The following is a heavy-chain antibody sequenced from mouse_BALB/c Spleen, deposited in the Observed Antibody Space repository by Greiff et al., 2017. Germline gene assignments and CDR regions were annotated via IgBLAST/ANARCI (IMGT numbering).Heavy chain of an antibody. V-gene: IGHV3-6*02. CDR3: AREVRRGDYAMDY. Sequence: EVKLQESGPGLVKPSQSLSLTCSVTGYSITSGYYWNWIRQFPGNKLEWMGYISYDGSNNYNPSLKNRISITRDTSKNQFFLKLNSVTTEDTATYYCAREVRRGDYAMDYWGQGTSVTVSS. D-gene: IGHD2-14*01. CDR2: ISYDGSN. J-gene: IGHJ4*01. CDR1: GYSITSGYY.